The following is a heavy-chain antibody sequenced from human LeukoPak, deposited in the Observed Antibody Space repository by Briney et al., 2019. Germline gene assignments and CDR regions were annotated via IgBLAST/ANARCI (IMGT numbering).Heavy chain of an antibody. CDR2: IYYSGST. V-gene: IGHV4-39*02. Sequence: SETLSLTCTVSGGSIITTTHYWGWVRQPPGKGLEWIGTIYYSGSTYYNPSLRSRITIPVDTSKNQFSLKLSSVTAADTAVYYCARDGSAAGYSSRGDYSYMDVWGKGTTVTISS. CDR3: ARDGSAAGYSSRGDYSYMDV. D-gene: IGHD6-13*01. J-gene: IGHJ6*03. CDR1: GGSIITTTHY.